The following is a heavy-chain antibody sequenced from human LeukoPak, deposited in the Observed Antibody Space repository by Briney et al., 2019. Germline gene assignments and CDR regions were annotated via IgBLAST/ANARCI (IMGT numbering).Heavy chain of an antibody. CDR3: ARSGAYYDILTGYYIDY. V-gene: IGHV3-48*03. J-gene: IGHJ4*02. Sequence: GGSLRLSCAASGFAFSSYEMNWVRQAPGKGLEWVSYISSSGSTIYYADSVKGRFTISRDNAKNSLYLQMNSLRAEDTAVYHCARSGAYYDILTGYYIDYWGQGTLVTVSS. CDR2: ISSSGSTI. D-gene: IGHD3-9*01. CDR1: GFAFSSYE.